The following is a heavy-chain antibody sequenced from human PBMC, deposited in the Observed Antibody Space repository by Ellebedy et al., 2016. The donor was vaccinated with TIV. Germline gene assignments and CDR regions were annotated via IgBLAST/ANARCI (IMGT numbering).Heavy chain of an antibody. D-gene: IGHD5-24*01. J-gene: IGHJ4*02. CDR2: INPSGGST. V-gene: IGHV1-46*01. Sequence: ASVKVSXXASGYTFTSYYMHWVRQAPGQGLEWMGIINPSGGSTSYAQKFQGRVTMTRDTSTSTVYMELSSLRSEDTAVYYCARAEEMATIRNWGQGTLVTVSS. CDR1: GYTFTSYY. CDR3: ARAEEMATIRN.